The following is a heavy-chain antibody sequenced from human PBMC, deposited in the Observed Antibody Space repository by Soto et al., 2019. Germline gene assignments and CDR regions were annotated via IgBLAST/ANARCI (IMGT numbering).Heavy chain of an antibody. CDR3: ARENWHFDY. CDR2: VNPINGNT. CDR1: GYSFSEFR. Sequence: QVQLVQSGAEVKKPWASVKVSCKTSGYSFSEFRMHWVRQAPGQGLEWMGWVNPINGNTNYAQDFQGRVTMTRDASTKTVYMELSSLTSDDTSTVYCARENWHFDYWGQGTLITVSS. J-gene: IGHJ4*02. V-gene: IGHV1-2*02.